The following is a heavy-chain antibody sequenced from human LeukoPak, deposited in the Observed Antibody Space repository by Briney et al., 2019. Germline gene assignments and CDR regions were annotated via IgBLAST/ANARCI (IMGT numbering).Heavy chain of an antibody. CDR1: GYTFTGYY. V-gene: IGHV1-2*02. D-gene: IGHD1-26*01. CDR3: ARDQKRQTVGAPDY. CDR2: INPNSGGT. Sequence: ASVKVPCKASGYTFTGYYMHWVRQAPGQGLEWMGWINPNSGGTNYAQKFQGRVTMTRDTSISTAYMELSRLRSDDTAVYYCARDQKRQTVGAPDYWGQGTLVTVSS. J-gene: IGHJ4*02.